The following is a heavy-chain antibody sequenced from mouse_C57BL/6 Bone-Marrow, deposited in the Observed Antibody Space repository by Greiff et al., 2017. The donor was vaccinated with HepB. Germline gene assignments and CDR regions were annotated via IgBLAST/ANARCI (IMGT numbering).Heavy chain of an antibody. Sequence: VQLQQPGAELVKPGASVKMSCKASGYTFTSYWITWVKQRPGQGLEWIGDIYPGSGSTNYNEKFKSKATLTVDTSSSTAYMQLSSLTSEDSAVYYCARSSLLRLYAMDYWGQGTSVTVSS. J-gene: IGHJ4*01. CDR2: IYPGSGST. D-gene: IGHD2-4*01. V-gene: IGHV1-55*01. CDR3: ARSSLLRLYAMDY. CDR1: GYTFTSYW.